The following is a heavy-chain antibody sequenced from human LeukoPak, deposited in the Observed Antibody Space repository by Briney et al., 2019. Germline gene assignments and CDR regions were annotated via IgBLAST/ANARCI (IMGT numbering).Heavy chain of an antibody. D-gene: IGHD1-26*01. V-gene: IGHV4-34*01. J-gene: IGHJ6*03. CDR1: GGSFSGYY. CDR2: INHSGST. Sequence: PSETLSLTCAVYGGSFSGYYWSWIRQPPGKGLEWIGEINHSGSTNYNPSLKSRVTISVDTPKDQFSLKLSSVTAADTAVYYCARGRIGSYYYYMDVWGKGTTVTVSS. CDR3: ARGRIGSYYYYMDV.